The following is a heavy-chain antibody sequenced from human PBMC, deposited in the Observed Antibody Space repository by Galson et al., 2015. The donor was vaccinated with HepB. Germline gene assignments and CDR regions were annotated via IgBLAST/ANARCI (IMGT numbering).Heavy chain of an antibody. Sequence: SLRLSCAASGFTFSSYAMHWVRQAPGKGLEWVAVISYDGSNKYYADSVKGRFTISRDNSKNTLYLQMNSLRAEDTAVYYCARDVGYCSGGSCPRYNWFDPWGQGTLVTVSS. CDR3: ARDVGYCSGGSCPRYNWFDP. CDR2: ISYDGSNK. J-gene: IGHJ5*02. CDR1: GFTFSSYA. V-gene: IGHV3-30-3*01. D-gene: IGHD2-15*01.